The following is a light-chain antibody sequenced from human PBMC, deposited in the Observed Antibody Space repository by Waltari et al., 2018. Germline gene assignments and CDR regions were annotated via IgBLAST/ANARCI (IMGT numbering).Light chain of an antibody. Sequence: DVVMTQSPLSLPVTLGQPASISCRSTQSLVFSDGATHLNWFHQRPGQSPRRLIYKVSIRDSGVPDRFSGSGSGTDFTRKISRVEAEDVGVYYCMQALQTPRTFGQGTKVEIK. CDR3: MQALQTPRT. CDR1: QSLVFSDGATH. J-gene: IGKJ1*01. CDR2: KVS. V-gene: IGKV2-30*01.